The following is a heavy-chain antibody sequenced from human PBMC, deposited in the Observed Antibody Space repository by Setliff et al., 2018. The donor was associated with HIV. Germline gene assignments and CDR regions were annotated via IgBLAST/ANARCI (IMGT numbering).Heavy chain of an antibody. D-gene: IGHD3-22*01. Sequence: AASVKVSCKTSGGTFNTYPIAWVRQAPGQGLEWMGGTTPLLGTTNYAQKFQDRVTMTTDTSTSTAYMELTGLRSDDTAAYYCARDDNSGYYPSWAFDIWGQGTMVTVSS. CDR1: GGTFNTYP. CDR2: TTPLLGTT. V-gene: IGHV1-69*10. CDR3: ARDDNSGYYPSWAFDI. J-gene: IGHJ3*02.